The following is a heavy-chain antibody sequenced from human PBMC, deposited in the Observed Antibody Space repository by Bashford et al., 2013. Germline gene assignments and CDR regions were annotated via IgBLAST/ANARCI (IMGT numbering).Heavy chain of an antibody. CDR1: GFTFSSYE. Sequence: SGGSLRLSCAASGFTFSSYELNWVRQAPGKGLEWVSYIHPSGTTIYYADSVKGRFTISRDNSKNTLYLQMNSLRAEDTAVYYCAKDLSGWDDPSGFDYVGPGNPGHRLL. J-gene: IGHJ4*02. D-gene: IGHD6-19*01. CDR3: AKDLSGWDDPSGFDY. V-gene: IGHV3-48*03. CDR2: IHPSGTTI.